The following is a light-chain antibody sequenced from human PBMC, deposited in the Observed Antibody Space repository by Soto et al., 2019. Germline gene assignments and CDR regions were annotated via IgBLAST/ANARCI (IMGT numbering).Light chain of an antibody. J-gene: IGLJ1*01. CDR2: EVT. CDR3: CSYAGTSTYV. CDR1: SSDVGTYSL. Sequence: QSVLTQQASVSGSPGQSITISCTGTSSDVGTYSLVSWYQQHPGKAPKLMIYEVTKRPSGVSNRFSGSKSGNTASLTISGLKAEDEADYYCCSYAGTSTYVFGTGTKVTVL. V-gene: IGLV2-23*02.